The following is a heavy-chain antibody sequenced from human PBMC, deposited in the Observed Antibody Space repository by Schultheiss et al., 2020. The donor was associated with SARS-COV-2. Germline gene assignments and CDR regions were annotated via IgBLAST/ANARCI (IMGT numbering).Heavy chain of an antibody. Sequence: GGSLRLSCAASGFTFSCYAMSWVRQAPGKGLEWVSAISGSGGSTYYADSVKGRFTISRDNAKNSLYLQMNSLRAEDTAVYYCARDQRESQWELLHLSAFDIWGQGTMVTVSS. CDR3: ARDQRESQWELLHLSAFDI. J-gene: IGHJ3*02. CDR1: GFTFSCYA. D-gene: IGHD1-26*01. CDR2: ISGSGGST. V-gene: IGHV3-23*01.